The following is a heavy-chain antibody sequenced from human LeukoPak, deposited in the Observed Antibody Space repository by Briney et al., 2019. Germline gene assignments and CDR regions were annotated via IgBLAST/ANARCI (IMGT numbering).Heavy chain of an antibody. Sequence: SVKVSCKASGGTFSSYAISWVRQAPGQGLEWMGGIIPIFGTANYAQKFQGRVTITTDESTSTAYMELSSLRSEDTAVYYCARGPADYQYYYYYYMDVWGKGTTVTVSS. CDR2: IIPIFGTA. J-gene: IGHJ6*03. V-gene: IGHV1-69*05. CDR3: ARGPADYQYYYYYYMDV. D-gene: IGHD2-2*01. CDR1: GGTFSSYA.